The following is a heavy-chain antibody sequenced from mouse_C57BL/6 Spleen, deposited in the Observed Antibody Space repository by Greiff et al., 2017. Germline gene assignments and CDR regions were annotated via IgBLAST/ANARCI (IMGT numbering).Heavy chain of an antibody. Sequence: EVKLVESGGGLVKPGGSLKLSCAASGFTFSDYGMHWVRQAPGKGLEWVAYISRGSSTIYYAETVKGRFTISRDNAKNTLFLQMTSLGSEDTAMYCCAGYCAWFAYWGQGTLVTVSA. J-gene: IGHJ3*01. CDR1: GFTFSDYG. V-gene: IGHV5-17*01. CDR2: ISRGSSTI. D-gene: IGHD2-3*01. CDR3: AGYCAWFAY.